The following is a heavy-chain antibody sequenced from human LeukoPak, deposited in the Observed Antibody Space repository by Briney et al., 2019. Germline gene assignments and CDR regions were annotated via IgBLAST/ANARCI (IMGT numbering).Heavy chain of an antibody. Sequence: ASVKVSCKASGYTFTSYYMHWVRQAPGQGLEWMGWINPNSGGTNYAQKFQGRVTMTRDTSISTAYMELSRLRSDDTAVYYCARDKGQVPAAIGPFDYWGQGTLVTVSS. CDR1: GYTFTSYY. CDR3: ARDKGQVPAAIGPFDY. V-gene: IGHV1-2*02. J-gene: IGHJ4*02. D-gene: IGHD2-2*01. CDR2: INPNSGGT.